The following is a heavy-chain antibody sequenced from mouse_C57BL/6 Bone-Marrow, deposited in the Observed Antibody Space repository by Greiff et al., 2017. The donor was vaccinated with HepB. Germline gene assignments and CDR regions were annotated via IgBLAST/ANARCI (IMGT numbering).Heavy chain of an antibody. CDR2: IHPNSGST. D-gene: IGHD2-4*01. J-gene: IGHJ2*01. CDR1: GYTFTSYW. Sequence: QVQLQQPGAELVKPGASVKLSCKASGYTFTSYWMHWVKQRPGQGLEWIGMIHPNSGSTNYNEKFKSKATLTVDKSSSTAYMQLSNLTSEDSAVYYCARYYDPPYFDYWGQGTTLTVSS. V-gene: IGHV1-64*01. CDR3: ARYYDPPYFDY.